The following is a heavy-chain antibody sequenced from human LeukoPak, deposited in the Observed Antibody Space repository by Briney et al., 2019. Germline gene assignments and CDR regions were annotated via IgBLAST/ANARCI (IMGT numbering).Heavy chain of an antibody. J-gene: IGHJ4*02. D-gene: IGHD6-13*01. CDR1: GYTFTSYD. CDR2: MNPNSGNT. V-gene: IGHV1-8*03. Sequence: GASVKVSCKASGYTFTSYDINWVRQATGQGLEWMGWMNPNSGNTGYAQKFQGRVTITRNTSISTAYMELSSLRSEDTAVYYCALRIAAAGKIDYWGQGTLVTVSS. CDR3: ALRIAAAGKIDY.